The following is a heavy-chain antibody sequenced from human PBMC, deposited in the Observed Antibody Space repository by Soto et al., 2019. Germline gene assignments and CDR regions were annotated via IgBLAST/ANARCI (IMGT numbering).Heavy chain of an antibody. CDR2: IYYSGRT. V-gene: IGHV4-39*01. CDR3: ARQRTTVVSQAYFDH. Sequence: SETLSLTCIVSGESISSSSYYWGWIRQPPGKGLEWIGSIYYSGRTYYNPSFKSRVTISIDTSKNRFSLKLSSVTATDTAVDYCARQRTTVVSQAYFDHLGQGALVTVSS. CDR1: GESISSSSYY. J-gene: IGHJ4*02. D-gene: IGHD2-8*02.